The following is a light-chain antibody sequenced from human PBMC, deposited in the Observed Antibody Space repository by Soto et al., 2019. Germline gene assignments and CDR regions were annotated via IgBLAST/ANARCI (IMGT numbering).Light chain of an antibody. J-gene: IGLJ7*01. CDR2: LEGSGSY. CDR3: ETWDSNTAV. Sequence: QSVLTQSSSASASLGSSVKLTCTLSSGHSSYIIAWHQQQPGKAPRYLMKLEGSGSYNKGSGVPDRFSGSSSGADRYLTISNLQSEDEADYYCETWDSNTAVFGGGTQLTDL. V-gene: IGLV4-60*03. CDR1: SGHSSYI.